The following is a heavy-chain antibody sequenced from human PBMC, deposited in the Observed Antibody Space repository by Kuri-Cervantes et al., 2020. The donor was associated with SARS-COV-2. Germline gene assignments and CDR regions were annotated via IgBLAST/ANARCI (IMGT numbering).Heavy chain of an antibody. J-gene: IGHJ4*02. V-gene: IGHV1-2*02. Sequence: ASVKVSCKASGYTFTGYYMHWVRQAPGQGLEWMGWINPSGGTKYAQKFQGRVTMTRNTSISTAYMELSSLRSEDTAVYYCARTGGANYYDSSGYYNWGQGTLVTVSS. CDR3: ARTGGANYYDSSGYYN. CDR2: INPSGGT. CDR1: GYTFTGYY. D-gene: IGHD3-22*01.